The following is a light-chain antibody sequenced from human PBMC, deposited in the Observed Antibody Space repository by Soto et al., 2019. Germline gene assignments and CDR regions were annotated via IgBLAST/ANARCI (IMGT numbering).Light chain of an antibody. CDR3: QHYNSYSEA. V-gene: IGKV1-5*03. CDR1: HNISSW. J-gene: IGKJ1*01. Sequence: DIQMTQSPSTLSTSVGDRVTITCRASHNISSWLSWYQQKPRKAPKLLIYKASSLDSGVPSRFSGSGSGTEFTLTISSLQPDDFATYYCQHYNSYSEAFGQGTKVDIK. CDR2: KAS.